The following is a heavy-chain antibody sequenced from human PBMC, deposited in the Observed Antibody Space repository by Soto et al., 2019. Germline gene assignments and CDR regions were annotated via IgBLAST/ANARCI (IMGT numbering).Heavy chain of an antibody. CDR2: IYTSGTT. D-gene: IGHD6-25*01. CDR3: AREGSSGFGMDV. CDR1: CGSIRSYY. J-gene: IGHJ6*02. Sequence: QVQLQQSGPGLVKPSETLSLTCTVSCGSIRSYYWSWIRQPAGKALEWIGRIYTSGTTNYNPSLKSRVTILLDTSKNQFSLDLSSVTDADTAVYYCAREGSSGFGMDVWGQGTTVTVSS. V-gene: IGHV4-4*07.